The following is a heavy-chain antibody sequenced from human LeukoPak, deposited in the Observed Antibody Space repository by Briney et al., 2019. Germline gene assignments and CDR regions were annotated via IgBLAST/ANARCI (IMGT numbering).Heavy chain of an antibody. V-gene: IGHV3-23*01. CDR2: ISGSGGRT. Sequence: GGSLRLSCAVSGITLSNYGMGWVRQAPGKGPEWVAGISGSGGRTNYADSVKGRFTISRDNAKNTLYLQMNSLRADDTAVYFCAKRGVVIRVILVGFHKEAYYFDSWGQGALVTVSS. CDR3: AKRGVVIRVILVGFHKEAYYFDS. J-gene: IGHJ4*02. CDR1: GITLSNYG. D-gene: IGHD3-22*01.